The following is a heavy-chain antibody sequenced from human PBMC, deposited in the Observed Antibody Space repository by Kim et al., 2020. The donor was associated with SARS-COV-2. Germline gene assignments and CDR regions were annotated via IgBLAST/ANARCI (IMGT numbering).Heavy chain of an antibody. CDR1: GYTFTSYG. Sequence: ASVKVSCKASGYTFTSYGISWVRQAPGQGLEWMGWISAYNGNTNYAQKLQGRVTMTTDTSTSTAYMELRSLRSDDTAVYYCARETNELYYDSSGYYSYNWFDPWGQGTLVTVSS. V-gene: IGHV1-18*04. J-gene: IGHJ5*02. CDR3: ARETNELYYDSSGYYSYNWFDP. CDR2: ISAYNGNT. D-gene: IGHD3-22*01.